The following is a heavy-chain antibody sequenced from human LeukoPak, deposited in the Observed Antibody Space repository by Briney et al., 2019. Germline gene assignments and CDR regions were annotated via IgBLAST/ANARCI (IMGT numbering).Heavy chain of an antibody. J-gene: IGHJ4*02. CDR3: ARRTFGGVIKY. V-gene: IGHV4-38-2*02. CDR1: GYSISSGYY. D-gene: IGHD3-16*02. Sequence: SETLSLTCTVSGYSISSGYYWGWIRQPPGQGLEWIGEISHSGSTNYNPSLKSRVTISVDTSKDQFSLKLISVTAADTAVYYCARRTFGGVIKYWGQGTLVTVSS. CDR2: ISHSGST.